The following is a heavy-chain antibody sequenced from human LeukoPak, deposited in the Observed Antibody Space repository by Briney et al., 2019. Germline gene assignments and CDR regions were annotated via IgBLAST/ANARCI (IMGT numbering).Heavy chain of an antibody. CDR3: ASSYGSGRFDP. CDR2: INSAGSTT. J-gene: IGHJ5*02. D-gene: IGHD3-10*01. V-gene: IGHV3-74*01. Sequence: GGSLRLSCAASGFTFSSYWMHWVRQAPGKGLVWVSLINSAGSTTTYADSVRGRFTISRDNAKNTLYLQMNSLRAEDTAVYYCASSYGSGRFDPWGQGTLVTVSS. CDR1: GFTFSSYW.